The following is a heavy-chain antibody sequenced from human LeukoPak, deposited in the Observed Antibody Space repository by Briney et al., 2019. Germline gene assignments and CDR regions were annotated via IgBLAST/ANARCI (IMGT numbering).Heavy chain of an antibody. V-gene: IGHV3-23*01. D-gene: IGHD3-22*01. CDR1: GFTFSSYA. Sequence: GGSLRLSCAASGFTFSSYAMSWVRQAPGKGLEWISGISGSSGSTYYADSVKGRFTISRDNPKNTLYMQMNSLRAEDTAVYYCAKDVSVSYDYDSSVSPAFDNWGQGALVTVSA. CDR3: AKDVSVSYDYDSSVSPAFDN. J-gene: IGHJ4*02. CDR2: ISGSSGST.